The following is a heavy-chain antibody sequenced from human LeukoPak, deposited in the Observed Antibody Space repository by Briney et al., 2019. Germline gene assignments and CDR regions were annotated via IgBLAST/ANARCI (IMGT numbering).Heavy chain of an antibody. CDR3: ARGSSGCYTLGYNWFDP. Sequence: GASVKVSCKASGYTFTSYGISWVRQAPGQGLEWMGWISAYNGNTNYAQKLQGRVTMTTDTSTSTAYMELRSLRSDDTAVYYCARGSSGCYTLGYNWFDPWGQGTLVTVSS. CDR2: ISAYNGNT. D-gene: IGHD6-19*01. CDR1: GYTFTSYG. J-gene: IGHJ5*02. V-gene: IGHV1-18*01.